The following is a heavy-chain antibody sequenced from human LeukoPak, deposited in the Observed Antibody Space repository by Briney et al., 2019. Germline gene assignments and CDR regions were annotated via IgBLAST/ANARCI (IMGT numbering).Heavy chain of an antibody. V-gene: IGHV3-33*01. Sequence: GRSLRLSCAASGFTFSNYGIHWVRQAPGKGLEWVAVIWSDGINKYYVDSVKGRFTISRDNSKNTLYLQMNSLRADDTAVYYCAGSTYSSSSYYFDYWGQGSLVTVSS. J-gene: IGHJ4*02. CDR1: GFTFSNYG. D-gene: IGHD6-13*01. CDR3: AGSTYSSSSYYFDY. CDR2: IWSDGINK.